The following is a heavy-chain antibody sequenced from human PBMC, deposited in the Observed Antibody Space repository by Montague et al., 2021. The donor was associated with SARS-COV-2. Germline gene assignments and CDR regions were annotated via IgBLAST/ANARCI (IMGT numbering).Heavy chain of an antibody. D-gene: IGHD4-23*01. CDR1: GDSVNRNY. Sequence: ETLSLTCSVSGDSVNRNYWSWVRQPPGKGLEWLGYIFYSGSTYNPSLNSRVTMSLDTSKNHFSLNLISVTAADTAVYYCSQASRGYGGDFDSWGQGTLVIVSS. CDR3: SQASRGYGGDFDS. CDR2: IFYSGST. V-gene: IGHV4-59*02. J-gene: IGHJ4*02.